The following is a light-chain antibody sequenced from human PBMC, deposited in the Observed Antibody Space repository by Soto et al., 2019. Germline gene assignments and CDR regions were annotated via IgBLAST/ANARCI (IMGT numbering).Light chain of an antibody. CDR2: DAS. V-gene: IGKV1-5*01. CDR3: QKYYSYFT. CDR1: QSISSW. J-gene: IGKJ1*01. Sequence: DIEMTQSPSTLSASVGDRATITCRASQSISSWLAWYQQKPGKAPKLLIYDASSLEGGIPSRFSGSGSGTEFTLTLNSLQPDDYATYYCQKYYSYFTFGRGTKVEIK.